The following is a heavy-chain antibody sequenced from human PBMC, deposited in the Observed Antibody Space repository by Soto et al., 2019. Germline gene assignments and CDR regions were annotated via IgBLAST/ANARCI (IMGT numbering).Heavy chain of an antibody. CDR2: ISYDGSNK. CDR3: ARGVGATNFDY. D-gene: IGHD1-26*01. CDR1: GFTFSSYA. V-gene: IGHV3-30-3*01. J-gene: IGHJ4*02. Sequence: LRLSCAASGFTFSSYAMHWVRQAPGKGLEWVAVISYDGSNKYYADSVKGRFTISRDNSKNTLYLQMNSLRAEDTAVYYCARGVGATNFDYWGQGTLVTVSS.